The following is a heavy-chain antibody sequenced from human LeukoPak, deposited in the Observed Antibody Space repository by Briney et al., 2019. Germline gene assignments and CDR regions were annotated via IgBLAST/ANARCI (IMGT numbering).Heavy chain of an antibody. CDR3: ARQVKGVSLLDFDY. D-gene: IGHD1-26*01. CDR1: GGSISSSNYY. V-gene: IGHV4-39*01. J-gene: IGHJ4*02. Sequence: SETLSLTCTVSGGSISSSNYYWGWIRQPPGKGLEWIGSIYYSGSTYYNPSLKSRVTISVDTSKNQFSLKLSSVTAAGTAVYYCARQVKGVSLLDFDYWGQGTLVTVSS. CDR2: IYYSGST.